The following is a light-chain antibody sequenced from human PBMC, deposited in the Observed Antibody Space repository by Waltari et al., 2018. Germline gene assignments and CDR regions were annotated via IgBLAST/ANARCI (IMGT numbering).Light chain of an antibody. V-gene: IGKV1-9*01. Sequence: IQLTQSPSSLSASVGDRVTITCRASQDISSHLAWYQQIPGKAPKLLNYAASTLQSGVPSRFGGSGSGTDFTLTISSLQPEDFATFYCLQLYSYPLTFGGGTKVEIK. CDR3: LQLYSYPLT. J-gene: IGKJ4*01. CDR1: QDISSH. CDR2: AAS.